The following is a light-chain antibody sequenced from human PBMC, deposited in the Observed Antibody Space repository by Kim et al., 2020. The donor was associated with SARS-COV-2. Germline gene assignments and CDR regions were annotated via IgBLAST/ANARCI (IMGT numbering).Light chain of an antibody. CDR2: GKN. V-gene: IGLV3-19*01. CDR1: SLRSYY. Sequence: SSELTQDPAVSVALGQTVRITCQGDSLRSYYASWYQQKPGQAPVLVIYGKNNRPSGIPDRFSGSSSGNTASLTITGAQAEDEADYYCNSRDSSGNPPGVF. J-gene: IGLJ2*01. CDR3: NSRDSSGNPPGV.